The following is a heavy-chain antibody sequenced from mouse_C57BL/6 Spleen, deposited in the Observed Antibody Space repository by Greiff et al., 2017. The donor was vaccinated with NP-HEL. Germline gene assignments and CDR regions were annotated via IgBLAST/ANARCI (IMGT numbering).Heavy chain of an antibody. CDR1: GYSFTGYF. Sequence: EVMLVESGPELVKPGDSVKISCKASGYSFTGYFMNWVMQSHGKSLEWIGRINPYNGDTFYNQKFKGKATLTVDKSSSTAHMELRSLTSEDSAVYYCARTPYGSIYEEHYWGQGTTLTVSS. V-gene: IGHV1-20*01. D-gene: IGHD1-1*01. J-gene: IGHJ2*01. CDR3: ARTPYGSIYEEHY. CDR2: INPYNGDT.